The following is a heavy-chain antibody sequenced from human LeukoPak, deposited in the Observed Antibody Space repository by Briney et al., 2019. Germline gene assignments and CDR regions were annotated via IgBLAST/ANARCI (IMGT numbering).Heavy chain of an antibody. Sequence: PGGSLGLSCAASGFTFDDYAMHWVRQAPGRGLEWVSGISWNSGNIVYADSVKGRFTISRDNAKNSLYLQMNSLRPEDTAFYYCVKGATSSWYDWFDPWGQGTLVTVSS. CDR1: GFTFDDYA. J-gene: IGHJ5*02. D-gene: IGHD6-13*01. CDR3: VKGATSSWYDWFDP. V-gene: IGHV3-9*01. CDR2: ISWNSGNI.